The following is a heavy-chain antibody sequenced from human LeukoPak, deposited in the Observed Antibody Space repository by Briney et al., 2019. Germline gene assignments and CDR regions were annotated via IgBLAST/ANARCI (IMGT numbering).Heavy chain of an antibody. V-gene: IGHV3-11*01. CDR2: ISSTVITT. D-gene: IGHD1-20*01. CDR3: VRSVYNWNDVDY. J-gene: IGHJ4*02. CDR1: GFTFSDYY. Sequence: PGGSLRLSCAASGFTFSDYYMSWIRQAPGKGLEWVSYISSTVITTYYADSVKGRFTISRDNAKNSLYLQMNSLRAEDTVVYYCVRSVYNWNDVDYWGQGTLVTVSS.